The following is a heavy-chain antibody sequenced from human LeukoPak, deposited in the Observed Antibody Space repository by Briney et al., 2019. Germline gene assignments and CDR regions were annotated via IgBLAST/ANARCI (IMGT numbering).Heavy chain of an antibody. CDR2: IKQDGSEK. CDR3: AREPPTNRDSSNYGN. D-gene: IGHD4-11*01. V-gene: IGHV3-7*01. Sequence: GGSLRLFCVASGFTFTTYWMTWVRQAPGKGPEWVASIKQDGSEKHYVDSVKGRFTISRDNSKNSLYLQLDGLRTDDTAVYYCAREPPTNRDSSNYGNWGQGTLVTVSS. CDR1: GFTFTTYW. J-gene: IGHJ4*02.